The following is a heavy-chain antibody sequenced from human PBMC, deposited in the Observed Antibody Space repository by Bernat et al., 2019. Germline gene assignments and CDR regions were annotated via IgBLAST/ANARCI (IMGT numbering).Heavy chain of an antibody. Sequence: QVQLQQWGAGLLKPSETLSLTCAVYGGSFSGYYWSWIRQPPGKGLEWIGEINRRGSTNYNPSLKSRVTISVDTSKNQFSLKLSSVTAADTAVYYCARGHDYYFDLWGRGTLVTVSS. V-gene: IGHV4-34*01. CDR2: INRRGST. CDR3: ARGHDYYFDL. CDR1: GGSFSGYY. D-gene: IGHD4-11*01. J-gene: IGHJ2*01.